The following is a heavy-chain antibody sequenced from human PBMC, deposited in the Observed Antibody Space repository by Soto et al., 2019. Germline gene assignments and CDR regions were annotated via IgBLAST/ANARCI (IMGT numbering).Heavy chain of an antibody. CDR2: IVVGSGNT. CDR3: ARGRRLNDYHYYYMDV. Sequence: LVKVSCKASGFTFTSSAVQLVRQARGQRLEWIGWIVVGSGNTNYAQKFQERVTITRDMSTSTAYMELSSLRAEDTAVYYCARGRRLNDYHYYYMDVWGKGTTVTVSS. V-gene: IGHV1-58*01. D-gene: IGHD3-16*01. CDR1: GFTFTSSA. J-gene: IGHJ6*03.